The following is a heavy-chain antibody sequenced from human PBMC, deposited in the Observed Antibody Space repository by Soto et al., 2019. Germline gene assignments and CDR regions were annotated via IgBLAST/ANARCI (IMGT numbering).Heavy chain of an antibody. CDR3: ARRSGCTGGSCYFDT. J-gene: IGHJ5*02. V-gene: IGHV4-39*01. CDR2: IYYSGYT. CDR1: GGSISSSNYY. D-gene: IGHD2-15*01. Sequence: SETLSLTCTVSGGSISSSNYYWGWVRQPPGKGLEWIGSIYYSGYTYYNPSLKSRVTMSVDTSKSQFSLRLSSVTAADTAVYYCARRSGCTGGSCYFDTWGQGTLVTVSS.